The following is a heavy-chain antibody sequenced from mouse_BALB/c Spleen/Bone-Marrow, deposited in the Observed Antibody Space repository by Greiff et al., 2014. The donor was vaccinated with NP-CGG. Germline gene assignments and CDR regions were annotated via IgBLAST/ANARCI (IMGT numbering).Heavy chain of an antibody. J-gene: IGHJ2*01. CDR1: GYSFTGYY. V-gene: IGHV1-43*01. CDR2: INPSTGGT. Sequence: DVKLVESGPELVKPGASVKISCKASGYSFTGYYMHWVKQSPGNSLEWIGEINPSTGGTSYNQKFKGKATLTVDKSSSTAYMQLKSLTSEESAVYYCTRESGNWDEGYYFDYWGQGTTLTVSS. D-gene: IGHD4-1*01. CDR3: TRESGNWDEGYYFDY.